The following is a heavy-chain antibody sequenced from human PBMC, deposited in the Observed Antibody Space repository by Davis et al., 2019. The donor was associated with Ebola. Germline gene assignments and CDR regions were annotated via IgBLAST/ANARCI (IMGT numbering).Heavy chain of an antibody. CDR3: VRARGFSSTWYGGDY. Sequence: ASVKVSCKASGYHFSTYDINWVRQATGQGLEWLGRMTPNSGNIDYAQKFQGRLTMTWNTSISTAYMELSSLTSGDTAVYYCVRARGFSSTWYGGDYWGQGTLVTVSS. CDR2: MTPNSGNI. CDR1: GYHFSTYD. J-gene: IGHJ4*02. V-gene: IGHV1-8*01. D-gene: IGHD6-13*01.